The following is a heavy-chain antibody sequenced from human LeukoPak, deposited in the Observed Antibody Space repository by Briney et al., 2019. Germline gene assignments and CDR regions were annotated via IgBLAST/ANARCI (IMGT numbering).Heavy chain of an antibody. V-gene: IGHV5-51*01. CDR1: GYSFATHW. CDR3: AKSHSYGYSDWYFDL. Sequence: GESLKTSCKASGYSFATHWIGWGRQMPGKGLEWIGIIYPHDSDARYSPSFQGQVTLSADESISTAYLHWRSLKASDAAMYYCAKSHSYGYSDWYFDLWGRGTLITVSS. CDR2: IYPHDSDA. J-gene: IGHJ2*01. D-gene: IGHD5-18*01.